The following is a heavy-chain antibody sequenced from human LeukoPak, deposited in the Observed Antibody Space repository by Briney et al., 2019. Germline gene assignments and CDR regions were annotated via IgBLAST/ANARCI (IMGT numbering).Heavy chain of an antibody. CDR2: INPSGGST. D-gene: IGHD6-19*01. V-gene: IGHV1-46*02. CDR1: GYTFNNHC. J-gene: IGHJ4*02. CDR3: ARQGTYSSAIGMGY. Sequence: GASVKVSCKASGYTFNNHCMYWVRQAPGQGLEWMGVINPSGGSTSYAQKFQGRVTMTRDTSTRTVYMEVNSLRSEDTAVYYCARQGTYSSAIGMGYWGQGTLVTVSS.